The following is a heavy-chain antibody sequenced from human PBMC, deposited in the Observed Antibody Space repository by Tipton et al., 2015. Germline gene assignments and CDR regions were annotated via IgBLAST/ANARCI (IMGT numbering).Heavy chain of an antibody. V-gene: IGHV4-34*01. D-gene: IGHD4-17*01. J-gene: IGHJ4*02. CDR3: ARVPTTVTTYFDY. Sequence: TLSLTCTVSGDSLSTYYWSWIRQSPGKGLEWIGEINHSGSTNYNPSLKSRVTISVDTSKNQFSLKLSSVTAADTAVYYCARVPTTVTTYFDYWGQGTLVTVSS. CDR2: INHSGST. CDR1: GDSLSTYY.